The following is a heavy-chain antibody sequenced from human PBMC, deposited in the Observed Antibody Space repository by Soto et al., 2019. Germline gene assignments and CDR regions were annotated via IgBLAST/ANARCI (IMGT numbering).Heavy chain of an antibody. Sequence: PGGSLRVSCAASGFSFGSYALSWGRQVPGKGLEWVSRISGSDGKTFYADAVKGRFSISRETSQKTLYLQMNSLRADDTAIYYFARWRHLDSWGQRTRVTVSS. J-gene: IGHJ4*02. V-gene: IGHV3-23*01. D-gene: IGHD2-15*01. CDR3: ARWRHLDS. CDR2: ISGSDGKT. CDR1: GFSFGSYA.